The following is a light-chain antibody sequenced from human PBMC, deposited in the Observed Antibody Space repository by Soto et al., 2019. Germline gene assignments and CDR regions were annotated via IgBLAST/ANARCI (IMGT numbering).Light chain of an antibody. CDR1: SSDVGSYYP. V-gene: IGLV2-23*02. CDR3: CSYAGDTTFFV. Sequence: QSALTQPASMSGSPGQSITISCTGTSSDVGSYYPVSWFQQHPGKAPKLIIYEVNKRPSGVSDRFSGSKSGNTASLTISGLLAADDAEYYCCSYAGDTTFFVFGTGTKLTVL. J-gene: IGLJ1*01. CDR2: EVN.